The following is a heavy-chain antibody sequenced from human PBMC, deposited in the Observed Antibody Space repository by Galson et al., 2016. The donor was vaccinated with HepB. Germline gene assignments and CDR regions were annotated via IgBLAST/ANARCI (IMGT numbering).Heavy chain of an antibody. J-gene: IGHJ4*02. CDR2: LHHGGTT. CDR3: ARHALLGAKDFHN. CDR1: GGSISNNYY. V-gene: IGHV4-39*01. Sequence: LSLTCTVSGGSISNNYYWAWIRQSPGKGLEWIGSLHHGGTTYYNPSLMSRFTTSVDTSKNKFSLNLTSVTAADTAVYYCARHALLGAKDFHNWGKGTLVTVS. D-gene: IGHD1-26*01.